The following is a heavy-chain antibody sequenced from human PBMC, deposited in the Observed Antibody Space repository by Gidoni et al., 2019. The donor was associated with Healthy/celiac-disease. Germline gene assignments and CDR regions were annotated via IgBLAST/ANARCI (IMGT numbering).Heavy chain of an antibody. D-gene: IGHD6-13*01. V-gene: IGHV3-49*03. CDR1: GFTFGDYA. CDR2: IRSKAYGGTT. CDR3: TRDTLAAAGTK. Sequence: EVQLVESGGGWVQPGRSLRLSCTESGFTFGDYAMSWFRQAPGKGLEWVGFIRSKAYGGTTEYAASVKGRFTISRDDSKSIAYLQMNSLKTEDTAVYYCTRDTLAAAGTKWGQGTLVTVSS. J-gene: IGHJ4*02.